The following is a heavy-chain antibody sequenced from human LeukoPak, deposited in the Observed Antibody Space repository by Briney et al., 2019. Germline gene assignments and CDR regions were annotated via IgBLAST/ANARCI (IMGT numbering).Heavy chain of an antibody. J-gene: IGHJ4*02. CDR3: ARDLSAVAAAFDY. D-gene: IGHD6-19*01. CDR2: ISSSGSTI. Sequence: GGSLRLSCAASGLTFSDYYMSWIRQAPGKGLEWVSYISSSGSTICYADSVKGRFTISRDNAKNSLYLQMNSLRAEDTAVYYCARDLSAVAAAFDYWGQGTLVIVSS. V-gene: IGHV3-11*01. CDR1: GLTFSDYY.